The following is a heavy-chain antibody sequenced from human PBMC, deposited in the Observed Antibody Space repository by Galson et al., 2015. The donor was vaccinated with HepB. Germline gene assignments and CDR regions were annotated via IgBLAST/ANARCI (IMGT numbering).Heavy chain of an antibody. Sequence: SVKVSCKAPGYNFATYDIHWVRQAPGQGLEWVGLINLSGGAANHTQSFQDRVTMTADASTTTVYLELSSLRSDDTAFYFCARARYGTGWSFDSWGQGTLVIVSS. J-gene: IGHJ4*02. CDR1: GYNFATYD. V-gene: IGHV1-46*01. D-gene: IGHD6-19*01. CDR2: INLSGGAA. CDR3: ARARYGTGWSFDS.